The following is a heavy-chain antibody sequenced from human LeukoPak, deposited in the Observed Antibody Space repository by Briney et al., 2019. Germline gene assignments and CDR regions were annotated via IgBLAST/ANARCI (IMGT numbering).Heavy chain of an antibody. V-gene: IGHV1-46*03. CDR1: GYTFTSYY. J-gene: IGHJ3*02. CDR2: INPSGGST. Sequence: ASVKVSCKASGYTFTSYYMHWVRQAPGQGLEWMGIINPSGGSTSYAQKFQGRVTMTRDTSTSTVYMELSSLRSEDTAVYYCARGMIDGLRYFDWLLSPKNAFDIWGQGTMVTVSS. D-gene: IGHD3-9*01. CDR3: ARGMIDGLRYFDWLLSPKNAFDI.